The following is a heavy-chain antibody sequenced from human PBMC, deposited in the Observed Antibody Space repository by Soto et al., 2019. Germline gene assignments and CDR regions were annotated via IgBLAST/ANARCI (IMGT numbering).Heavy chain of an antibody. D-gene: IGHD6-13*01. CDR2: FDPEDGET. J-gene: IGHJ6*02. CDR1: GYTLTELS. Sequence: ASVKVSCKVSGYTLTELSMHWVRQAPGKGLEWMGGFDPEDGETIYAQKFQGRVTMTEDTSTDTAYMELSSLRSEDTAVYYCATGIRGIAAAGITFFYYGMDVWGQGTTVTVSS. V-gene: IGHV1-24*01. CDR3: ATGIRGIAAAGITFFYYGMDV.